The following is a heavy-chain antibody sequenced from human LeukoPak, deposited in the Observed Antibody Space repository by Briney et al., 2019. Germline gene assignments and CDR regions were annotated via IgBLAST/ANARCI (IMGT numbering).Heavy chain of an antibody. J-gene: IGHJ6*03. CDR2: INHSGST. CDR3: ARAEVGYYYYYMDV. D-gene: IGHD1-14*01. Sequence: SETLSLTCAVYGGSFSGYYWSWIRQPPGKGLEWIGEINHSGSTNYNPSLKSRVTISVDTSKNQFSLKLSSVTAADTAVYYCARAEVGYYYYYMDVWGKGTTVTVSS. CDR1: GGSFSGYY. V-gene: IGHV4-34*01.